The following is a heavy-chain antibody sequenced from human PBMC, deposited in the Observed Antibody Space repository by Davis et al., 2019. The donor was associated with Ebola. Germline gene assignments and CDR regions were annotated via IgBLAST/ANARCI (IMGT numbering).Heavy chain of an antibody. D-gene: IGHD2-2*01. Sequence: PSETLSLTCTVSGGSISSSSYYWGWIRQPPGKGLEWIGSIYYSGSTYYNPSLKSRVTISVDTSKNQFSLKLSSVTAADTAVYYCARRLSSLHKNYYFDYWGQGTLVTVSS. CDR3: ARRLSSLHKNYYFDY. CDR2: IYYSGST. J-gene: IGHJ4*02. CDR1: GGSISSSSYY. V-gene: IGHV4-39*01.